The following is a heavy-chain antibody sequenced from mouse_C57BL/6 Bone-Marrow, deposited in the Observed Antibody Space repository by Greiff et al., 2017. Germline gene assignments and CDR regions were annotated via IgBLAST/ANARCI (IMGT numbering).Heavy chain of an antibody. CDR3: ASVGDWFAY. CDR2: IDPSDSYT. Sequence: QVQLQQPGAELVKPGASVKLSCKASGYTFTSYWMQWVKQRPGQGLEWIGEIDPSDSYTNYNQKFKGKATLTVDTSSRTAYMQLSSLTSDDSAVYYSASVGDWFAYWCQGKLVTVAA. J-gene: IGHJ3*01. D-gene: IGHD3-1*01. CDR1: GYTFTSYW. V-gene: IGHV1-50*01.